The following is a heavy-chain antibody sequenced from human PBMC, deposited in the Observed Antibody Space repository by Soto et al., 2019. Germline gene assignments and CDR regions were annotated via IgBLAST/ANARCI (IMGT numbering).Heavy chain of an antibody. J-gene: IGHJ4*02. D-gene: IGHD3-22*01. Sequence: QVQLQESGPGLVKPSETLSLTCTVSGGSISSYYWSWIRQPPGKGLEWIGYIYYSGSTNYNPSLKSRVTSSVDTSKSQFSLKLSSVSAADTAVYYCARRWGYSFDYWGQGTLVTVSS. CDR2: IYYSGST. V-gene: IGHV4-59*01. CDR1: GGSISSYY. CDR3: ARRWGYSFDY.